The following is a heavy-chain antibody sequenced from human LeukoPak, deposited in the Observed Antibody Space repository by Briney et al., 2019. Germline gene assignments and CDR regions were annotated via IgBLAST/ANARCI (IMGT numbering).Heavy chain of an antibody. J-gene: IGHJ5*02. CDR2: ISSSGSTI. D-gene: IGHD6-13*01. CDR3: ARRSYNSSPRGPHWFDP. Sequence: PGGSLRLSCAASGFTFSDYYMSWIRRAPGKGLEWVSYISSSGSTIYYADSVKGRFTVSRDNAKNSLYLQMNSLRAEDTAVYYCARRSYNSSPRGPHWFDPWGQGTLVTVSS. CDR1: GFTFSDYY. V-gene: IGHV3-11*04.